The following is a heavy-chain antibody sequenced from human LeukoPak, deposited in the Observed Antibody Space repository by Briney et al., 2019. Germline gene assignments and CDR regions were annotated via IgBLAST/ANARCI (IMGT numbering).Heavy chain of an antibody. CDR1: GYTFTSYY. J-gene: IGHJ4*02. Sequence: ASVKVSCKASGYTFTSYYMHWVRQAPGQGLEWMGIINPTGDSTSNAQKFQGRVTMTRDVSTTTIYMELSSLRSEDTAVYYCARDNDYYDSSGFDYWGQGTLVTVSS. CDR2: INPTGDST. CDR3: ARDNDYYDSSGFDY. D-gene: IGHD3-22*01. V-gene: IGHV1-46*01.